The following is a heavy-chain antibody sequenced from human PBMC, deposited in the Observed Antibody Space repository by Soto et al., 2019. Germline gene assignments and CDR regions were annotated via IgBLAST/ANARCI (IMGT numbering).Heavy chain of an antibody. V-gene: IGHV4-4*07. CDR2: VYTTGST. J-gene: IGHJ6*02. D-gene: IGHD2-8*02. CDR3: ARDLGTGGLDV. CDR1: GGSIISYY. Sequence: SETLSLTCTVAGGSIISYYWSWIRQPAGKGLEWIGRVYTTGSTNYNPSLKSRVTVSIDTSKNQFSLQLISVTAADTAVYFCARDLGTGGLDVWGQGTTVTVSS.